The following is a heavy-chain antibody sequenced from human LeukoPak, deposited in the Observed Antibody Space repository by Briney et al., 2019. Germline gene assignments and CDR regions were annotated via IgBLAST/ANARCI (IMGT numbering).Heavy chain of an antibody. CDR1: GFTFSDYY. Sequence: GGSLRLSCAASGFTFSDYYVSWIRQAPGKGLEWLSYISPSSGYTPYADSVKGRFTISRDNSKNTLYLQMNSLRAEDTAVYYCARERDIDYWGQGTLATVSS. CDR2: ISPSSGYT. CDR3: ARERDIDY. J-gene: IGHJ4*02. V-gene: IGHV3-11*06.